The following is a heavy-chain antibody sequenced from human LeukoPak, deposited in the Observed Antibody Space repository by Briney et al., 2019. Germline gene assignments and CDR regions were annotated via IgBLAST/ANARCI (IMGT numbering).Heavy chain of an antibody. CDR3: AKRGVVIRVILVGFHKEAYYFAS. D-gene: IGHD3-22*01. J-gene: IGHJ4*02. Sequence: GGSLRLSCAVSGISLSNYGMSWVRQAPGKGLEWVAGISGSGGSTNYADSVKGRFTISRDNAKNTLYLQTNRLRAEYTAVYFCAKRGVVIRVILVGFHKEAYYFASWGQGALVTVSS. V-gene: IGHV3-23*01. CDR2: ISGSGGST. CDR1: GISLSNYG.